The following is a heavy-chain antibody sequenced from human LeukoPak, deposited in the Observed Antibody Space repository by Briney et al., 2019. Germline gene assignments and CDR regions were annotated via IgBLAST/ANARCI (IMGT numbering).Heavy chain of an antibody. CDR2: ISGSGGST. J-gene: IGHJ4*02. CDR1: GFAFSSYA. CDR3: AKVETQIVATIPYFDY. V-gene: IGHV3-23*01. Sequence: PGGSLRLSCAASGFAFSSYAMSWVRQAPGKGLEWVSAISGSGGSTYYADSVKGRLTISRDNSKNTLYLQMNSLRAEDTAVYYCAKVETQIVATIPYFDYWGQGTLVTVSS. D-gene: IGHD5-12*01.